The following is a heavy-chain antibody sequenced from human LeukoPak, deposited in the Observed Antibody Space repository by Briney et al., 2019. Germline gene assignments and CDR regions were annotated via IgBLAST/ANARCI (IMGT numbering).Heavy chain of an antibody. D-gene: IGHD3-22*01. CDR3: ARSSGYAYNWFDA. CDR2: IYHSGST. V-gene: IGHV4-39*07. J-gene: IGHJ5*02. Sequence: PSETLSLTCTVSGGSISSSSYYWGWIRQPPGKGLEWIGSIYHSGSTNYNPSLKSRVTISVDTSKNQFSLKLSSVTAADTAVYYCARSSGYAYNWFDAWGQGTLVTVSS. CDR1: GGSISSSSYY.